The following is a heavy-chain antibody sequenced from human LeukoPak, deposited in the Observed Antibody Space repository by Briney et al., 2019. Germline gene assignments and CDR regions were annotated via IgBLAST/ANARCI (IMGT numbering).Heavy chain of an antibody. J-gene: IGHJ4*02. CDR1: GFTFSSYA. Sequence: PGGSLRLSCAASGFTFSSYAMSWVRQAPGKGLELVSAISGSGGSTYYADSVKGRFTIPRDNSKNRLYLQMNSLRSEDTAVYYCAKDRKLGDWGQETLVTDSS. CDR2: ISGSGGST. V-gene: IGHV3-23*01. CDR3: AKDRKLGD. D-gene: IGHD3-16*01.